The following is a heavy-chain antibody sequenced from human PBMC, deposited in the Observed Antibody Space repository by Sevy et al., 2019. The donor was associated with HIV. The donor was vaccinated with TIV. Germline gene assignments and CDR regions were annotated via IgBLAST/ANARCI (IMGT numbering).Heavy chain of an antibody. V-gene: IGHV4-30-4*01. D-gene: IGHD1-26*01. Sequence: SETLSLTCTVSGGSISSGNYYWSWIRQPPGKGLEWIGCFYYSGSTYYNPSLKSRLTISVDMSKNQFSLKLSSVTAADTAVYYCAKTRGGATNDAFDIWGQGTMVTVSS. J-gene: IGHJ3*02. CDR3: AKTRGGATNDAFDI. CDR1: GGSISSGNYY. CDR2: FYYSGST.